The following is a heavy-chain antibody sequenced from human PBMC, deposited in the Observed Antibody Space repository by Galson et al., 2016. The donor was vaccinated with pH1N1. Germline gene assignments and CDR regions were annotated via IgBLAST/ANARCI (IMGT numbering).Heavy chain of an antibody. CDR2: INPAGSDI. J-gene: IGHJ4*02. CDR3: AKDRGLGIFGVVR. CDR1: GFTFSNYW. D-gene: IGHD3-3*01. V-gene: IGHV3-7*03. Sequence: SLRLSCAASGFTFSNYWTNWVRQAPGKGLEWVATINPAGSDIYYVDCVKGRFTVSRDNVKNSLYLQMNSLRAEDTALYYCAKDRGLGIFGVVRGGQGTLVTVSS.